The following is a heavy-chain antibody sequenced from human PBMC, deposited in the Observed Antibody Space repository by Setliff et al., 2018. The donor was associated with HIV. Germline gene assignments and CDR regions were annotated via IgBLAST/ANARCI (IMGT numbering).Heavy chain of an antibody. J-gene: IGHJ3*02. CDR3: ARDRSSGNYYDSSGYYSMAFDI. CDR1: GGTFSSYA. V-gene: IGHV1-69*01. Sequence: VKVSCKASGGTFSSYAISWVRQAPGQGLEWMRGIIPIFGTVNYAQKFQGRVTITAHECTSTAYMELSSLRSDDTAVYYCARDRSSGNYYDSSGYYSMAFDIWGQGTMVTVSS. CDR2: IIPIFGTV. D-gene: IGHD3-22*01.